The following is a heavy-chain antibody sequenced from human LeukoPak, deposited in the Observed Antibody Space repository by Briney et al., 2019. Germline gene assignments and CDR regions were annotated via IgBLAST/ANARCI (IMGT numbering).Heavy chain of an antibody. V-gene: IGHV4-38-2*02. Sequence: SETLSLTCSVSGYSIRSGYHWAWIRQSPGKGLEWIGSIYQSGSTYDNPSLRSRVTMSMDTSKNQFPLKMRPVTAADTAVYYCARSEINDYNRYWGQGILVTVSS. J-gene: IGHJ4*02. CDR2: IYQSGST. D-gene: IGHD3-16*01. CDR3: ARSEINDYNRY. CDR1: GYSIRSGYH.